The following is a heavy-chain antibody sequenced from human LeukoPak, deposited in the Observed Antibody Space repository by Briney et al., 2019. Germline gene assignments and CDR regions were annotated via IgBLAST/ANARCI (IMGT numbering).Heavy chain of an antibody. J-gene: IGHJ3*02. CDR1: GGSISSYY. D-gene: IGHD2-2*01. Sequence: SETLSLTCTVSGGSISSYYWSWIRQPPGKGLEWIGYIYYSGSTNYNPSLQSRVTISVDTSKNQFSLKLSSVTAADSAGYCCAGGRYQLLVVFDIWGQGTMVTVSS. CDR2: IYYSGST. V-gene: IGHV4-59*01. CDR3: AGGRYQLLVVFDI.